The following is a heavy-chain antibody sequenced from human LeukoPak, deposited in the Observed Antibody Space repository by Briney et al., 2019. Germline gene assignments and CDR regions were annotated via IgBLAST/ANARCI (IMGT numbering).Heavy chain of an antibody. J-gene: IGHJ3*02. CDR3: RLGYSYGYDAFDI. D-gene: IGHD5-18*01. CDR1: GFTFSNYW. V-gene: IGHV3-7*03. CDR2: IKPSGSEK. Sequence: PGGSLRLSCEGSGFTFSNYWMTWVRQAPEKGLEWVANIKPSGSEKHYADSVEGRFTISRDNAKNSLYLQMNSLRAEDTALYHCRLGYSYGYDAFDIWGQGTMVTVSS.